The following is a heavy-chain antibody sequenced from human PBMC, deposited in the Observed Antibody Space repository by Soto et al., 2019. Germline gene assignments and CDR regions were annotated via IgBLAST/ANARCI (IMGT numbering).Heavy chain of an antibody. J-gene: IGHJ5*02. V-gene: IGHV4-39*01. CDR2: IYYSGST. Sequence: QLQLQESGPGLVKPSETLSLTCTVSGGSISSSSYYWGWIRQPPGKGLEWIGIIYYSGSTYYNPSLKSRVTISVDTSKNQFSLKLSSVSATDTAVYYCATSTWFDPWGQGTLVTVSS. CDR3: ATSTWFDP. CDR1: GGSISSSSYY. D-gene: IGHD2-2*01.